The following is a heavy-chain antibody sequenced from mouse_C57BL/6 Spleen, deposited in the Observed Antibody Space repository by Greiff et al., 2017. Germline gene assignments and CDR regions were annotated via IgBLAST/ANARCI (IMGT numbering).Heavy chain of an antibody. V-gene: IGHV1-81*01. CDR1: GYTFTSYG. CDR2: IYPRSGNT. J-gene: IGHJ2*01. CDR3: ARRGDWDEEGTGYFDY. D-gene: IGHD4-1*01. Sequence: QVQLQQSGAELARPGASVKLSCKASGYTFTSYGISWVKQRTGQGLEWIGEIYPRSGNTYYNEKFKGKATLTADKSSSPAYMELRSLTSEDSAVYFCARRGDWDEEGTGYFDYWGQGTTLTVSS.